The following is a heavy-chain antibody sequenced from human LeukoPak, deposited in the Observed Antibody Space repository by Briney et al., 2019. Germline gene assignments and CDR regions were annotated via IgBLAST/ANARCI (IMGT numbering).Heavy chain of an antibody. D-gene: IGHD2-15*01. Sequence: SETLSLTCAVYGGSFSGYYWSWIRQPPGKGLEWIGEINHSGSTNYNPSLKSRVTISVDTSKNQFSLKLSSVTAADTAVYYCARARRYCSGGSCYLNWFDPWGQGTLVTVSS. CDR2: INHSGST. J-gene: IGHJ5*02. CDR3: ARARRYCSGGSCYLNWFDP. V-gene: IGHV4-34*01. CDR1: GGSFSGYY.